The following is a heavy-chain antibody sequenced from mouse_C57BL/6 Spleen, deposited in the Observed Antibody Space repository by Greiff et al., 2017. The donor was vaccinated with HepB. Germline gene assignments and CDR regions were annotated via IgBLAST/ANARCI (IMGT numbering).Heavy chain of an antibody. Sequence: QVQLQQSGAELVRPGTSVKVSCKASGYAFTNYLIEWVKQRPGQGLEWIGVINPGSGGTNYNEKFKGKATLTADKSSSTAYMQLSSLTSEDSAVYVCASQFITTAGGFAYWGQGTLVTVSA. CDR3: ASQFITTAGGFAY. V-gene: IGHV1-54*01. J-gene: IGHJ3*01. CDR2: INPGSGGT. CDR1: GYAFTNYL. D-gene: IGHD1-1*01.